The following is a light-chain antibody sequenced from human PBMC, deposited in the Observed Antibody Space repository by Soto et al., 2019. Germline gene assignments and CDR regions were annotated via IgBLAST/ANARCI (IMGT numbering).Light chain of an antibody. CDR2: GNS. Sequence: QSVLTQPPSVSGAPGQMVTISCTGSSSNIGAGYDVHWYQQLPGTAPKLLIYGNSNRPSGVPDRFSGSKSGTSASLAITGLQAEDEADYYCQSYDSSLSVFGGGTKVTVL. J-gene: IGLJ3*02. V-gene: IGLV1-40*01. CDR3: QSYDSSLSV. CDR1: SSNIGAGYD.